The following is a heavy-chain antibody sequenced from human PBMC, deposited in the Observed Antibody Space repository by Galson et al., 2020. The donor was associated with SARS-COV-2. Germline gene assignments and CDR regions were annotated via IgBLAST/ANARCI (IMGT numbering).Heavy chain of an antibody. Sequence: GESLKISCAASGFTFSSYGMHWVRQAPGKGLEWVAVISYDGSNKYYADSVKGRFTISRDNSKNTLYLQMNSLRAEDTAVYYCAKDSASIWFGELVGSYGIDVWCQGTTVTVSS. CDR1: GFTFSSYG. J-gene: IGHJ6*02. V-gene: IGHV3-30*18. CDR3: AKDSASIWFGELVGSYGIDV. D-gene: IGHD3-10*01. CDR2: ISYDGSNK.